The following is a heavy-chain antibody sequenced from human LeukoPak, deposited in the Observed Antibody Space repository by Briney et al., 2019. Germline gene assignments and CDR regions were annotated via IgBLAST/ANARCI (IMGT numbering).Heavy chain of an antibody. J-gene: IGHJ5*02. CDR3: ARRSGLRSPFDP. Sequence: GEFLKISCKGSGYSFTTYWIGWVRQLPGKGLEWMGIIYPGDSDTRYSPSFQGQVTISADKSITTAYLQWSSLKASDTAIYYCARRSGLRSPFDPWGQGTLVTVSS. V-gene: IGHV5-51*01. D-gene: IGHD2-15*01. CDR1: GYSFTTYW. CDR2: IYPGDSDT.